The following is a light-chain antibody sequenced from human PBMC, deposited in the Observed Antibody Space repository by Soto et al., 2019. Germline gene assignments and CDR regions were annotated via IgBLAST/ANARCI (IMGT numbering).Light chain of an antibody. V-gene: IGKV1-39*01. Sequence: DIQLTQAPSSLSASVGDRITITCRASQRISTYLNWYQQKPGKAPELVIYTASSLESGVPSRFSGSGSGTDFTLTLSSLQPEDLATYYCQQHYTTPWTFGQGTKVEIK. CDR3: QQHYTTPWT. CDR2: TAS. J-gene: IGKJ1*01. CDR1: QRISTY.